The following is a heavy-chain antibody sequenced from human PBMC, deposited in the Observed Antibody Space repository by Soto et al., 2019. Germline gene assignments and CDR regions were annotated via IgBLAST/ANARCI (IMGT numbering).Heavy chain of an antibody. CDR1: GFSISSGYY. D-gene: IGHD6-13*01. V-gene: IGHV4-38-2*01. CDR2: IYHSGSA. J-gene: IGHJ5*02. Sequence: SETLSLTCAVSGFSISSGYYWGWIRQPPGQGLEWIGSIYHSGSAYHNPSLKSRVTISVDTSKNQFSLKLTSVTAADTAVYYCARGGKAAAGSYNWFDHWGQGTLVTVSS. CDR3: ARGGKAAAGSYNWFDH.